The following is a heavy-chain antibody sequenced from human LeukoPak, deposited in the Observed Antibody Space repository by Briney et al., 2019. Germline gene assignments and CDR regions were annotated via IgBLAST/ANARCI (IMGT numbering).Heavy chain of an antibody. Sequence: SETLSLTCTVSGGSIGSYYWNWIRQPPGKGLEWIGSIYYSGSTYYNPSLKSRVTISVDTSKNQFSLKLSSATAADTAVYYCARRIGYCSSTSCYKWFDPWGQGTLVTVSS. V-gene: IGHV4-39*01. CDR2: IYYSGST. CDR3: ARRIGYCSSTSCYKWFDP. D-gene: IGHD2-2*02. J-gene: IGHJ5*02. CDR1: GGSIGSYY.